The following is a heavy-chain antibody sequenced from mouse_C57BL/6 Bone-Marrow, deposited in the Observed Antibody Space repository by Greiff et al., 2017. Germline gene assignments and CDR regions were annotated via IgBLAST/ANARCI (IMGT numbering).Heavy chain of an antibody. CDR1: GYTFTDYN. D-gene: IGHD1-1*01. CDR2: INPNNGGT. V-gene: IGHV1-18*01. CDR3: ARKVTTVVAYYAMDY. Sequence: EVQVVESGPELVKPGASVKIPCKASGYTFTDYNMDWVKQSHGKSLEWSGDINPNNGGTIYNQKFKGKATLTVAKSSSTAYMELRSLTSEDTAVYYCARKVTTVVAYYAMDYWGQGTSVTVSS. J-gene: IGHJ4*01.